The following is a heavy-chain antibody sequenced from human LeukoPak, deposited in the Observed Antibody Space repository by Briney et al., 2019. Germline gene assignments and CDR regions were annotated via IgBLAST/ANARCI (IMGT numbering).Heavy chain of an antibody. Sequence: AASVKVSCKASGYTFTSYGISWVRQAPGQGLEWMGWISAYNGNTNYAQKLQGRVTMTTDTSTSTAYMELRSLRSDDTAVYYCARDGKTWTPPGGMDVWGKGTTVTVSS. V-gene: IGHV1-18*04. D-gene: IGHD4-23*01. CDR1: GYTFTSYG. CDR2: ISAYNGNT. J-gene: IGHJ6*04. CDR3: ARDGKTWTPPGGMDV.